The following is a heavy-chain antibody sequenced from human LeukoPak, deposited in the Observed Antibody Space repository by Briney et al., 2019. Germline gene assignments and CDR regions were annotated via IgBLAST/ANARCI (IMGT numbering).Heavy chain of an antibody. CDR3: ARGSHRRYSSSWYSL. CDR2: IKQDGSEK. V-gene: IGHV3-7*01. CDR1: GFTFTTYR. Sequence: GGSLRLSCAASGFTFTTYRMSWVCQAPGKGLEWVANIKQDGSEKHYVDSVKGRFTISRDNSKNTLYLQMGSLTTEDMAVYYCARGSHRRYSSSWYSLWGQGTLVTVSS. D-gene: IGHD6-13*01. J-gene: IGHJ4*02.